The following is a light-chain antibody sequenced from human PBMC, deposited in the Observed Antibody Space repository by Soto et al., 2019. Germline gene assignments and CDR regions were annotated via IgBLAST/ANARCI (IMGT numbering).Light chain of an antibody. CDR1: QSVLYSSNNNNY. V-gene: IGKV4-1*01. Sequence: DIVMTQSPDSLAVSLGERATIKCKSSQSVLYSSNNNNYLAWFQQKPGQPPKLLFYWASTRASGVPDRFSGSGSGTNFTLTISSLQAEDVAVYYCQQYYNTPITFGQETRLEIK. CDR2: WAS. J-gene: IGKJ5*01. CDR3: QQYYNTPIT.